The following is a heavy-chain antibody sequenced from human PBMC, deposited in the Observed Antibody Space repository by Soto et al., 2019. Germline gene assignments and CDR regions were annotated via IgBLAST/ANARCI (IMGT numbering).Heavy chain of an antibody. CDR2: ISYDGDNN. J-gene: IGHJ6*02. D-gene: IGHD1-26*01. Sequence: GGSLRLSCAASGFTFSSYALHWVRQAPGKGLEWVAVISYDGDNNYYAGSVKGRFTISRDNSKNTLDLQMDSLRPEDTAVYNCARGANSGSYLGYGLDVWGQGTTVTVSS. CDR1: GFTFSSYA. CDR3: ARGANSGSYLGYGLDV. V-gene: IGHV3-30-3*01.